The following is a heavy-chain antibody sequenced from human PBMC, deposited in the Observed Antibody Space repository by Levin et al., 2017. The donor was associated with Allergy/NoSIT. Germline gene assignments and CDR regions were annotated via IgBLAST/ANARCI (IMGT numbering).Heavy chain of an antibody. CDR3: ARAADDGERPTNFDY. D-gene: IGHD1-1*01. CDR1: GFTFSDYY. J-gene: IGHJ4*02. V-gene: IGHV3-11*01. Sequence: GGSLRLSCAASGFTFSDYYMSWIRQAPGKGLEWVTYISSSGSTIYYADSVKGRFTISRDNAKNSLYLQMNSLRAEDTAVYYCARAADDGERPTNFDYWGQGTLVTVSS. CDR2: ISSSGSTI.